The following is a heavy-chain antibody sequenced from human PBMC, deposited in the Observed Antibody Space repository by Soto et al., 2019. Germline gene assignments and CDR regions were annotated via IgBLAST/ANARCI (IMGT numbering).Heavy chain of an antibody. CDR2: IIPILGIA. CDR1: GGTFSSYT. CDR3: ARWRLSLATTREDAFDI. Sequence: QVQLVQSGAEVKKPGSSVKVSCKASGGTFSSYTISWVRQAPGQGLEWMGRIIPILGIANYAQKFQGRVTITADKSTSTAYMELSRLRSEDTAVYYCARWRLSLATTREDAFDIWGQGTMVTVSS. D-gene: IGHD3-16*02. V-gene: IGHV1-69*02. J-gene: IGHJ3*02.